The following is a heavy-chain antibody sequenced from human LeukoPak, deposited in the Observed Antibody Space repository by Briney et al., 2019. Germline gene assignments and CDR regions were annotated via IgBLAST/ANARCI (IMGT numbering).Heavy chain of an antibody. V-gene: IGHV3-7*01. D-gene: IGHD6-13*01. CDR1: GFTFSSYW. CDR2: IKQDGSEK. Sequence: GGSLRLSCAASGFTFSSYWMSWVRQAPGKGLEWVANIKQDGSEKYYVDPVKGRFTISRDNAKNSLYLQMNSLRAEDTAVYYCARDKGIIAAAGYLSAFDIWGQGTMVTVSS. J-gene: IGHJ3*02. CDR3: ARDKGIIAAAGYLSAFDI.